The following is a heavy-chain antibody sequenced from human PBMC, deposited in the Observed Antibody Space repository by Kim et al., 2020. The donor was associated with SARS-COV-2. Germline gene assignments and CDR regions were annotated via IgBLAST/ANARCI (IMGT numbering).Heavy chain of an antibody. Sequence: IYYADSVKGRFTISRDNAKNSLYLQMNSLRAEDTAVYYCAIRDGYNKAVYWGQGTLVTVSS. D-gene: IGHD5-12*01. CDR2: I. V-gene: IGHV3-21*01. CDR3: AIRDGYNKAVY. J-gene: IGHJ4*02.